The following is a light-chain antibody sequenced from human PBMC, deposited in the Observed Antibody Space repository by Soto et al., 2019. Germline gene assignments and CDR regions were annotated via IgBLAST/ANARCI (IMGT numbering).Light chain of an antibody. V-gene: IGKV1-39*01. CDR3: IQTLQTPLT. CDR1: QTITYY. Sequence: DIQMTQSPSSLSASVGDRVTITCRASQTITYYVNWYQQKPGGAPKLLIYAASNLQSGVPSRFSGSGSGTDFTLKISRVEAEDFGVYYCIQTLQTPLTFGGGTKVDIK. CDR2: AAS. J-gene: IGKJ4*01.